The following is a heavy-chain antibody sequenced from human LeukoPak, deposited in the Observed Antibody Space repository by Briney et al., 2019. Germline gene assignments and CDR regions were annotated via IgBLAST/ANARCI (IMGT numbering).Heavy chain of an antibody. CDR3: ASGVVVTADYNWFDP. Sequence: PSETLSLTCAVYGGSFSGYYWSWIRQPPGKGLEWIGEINHSGSTNYNPSLKSRVTISVDTSKNQFSLKLSSVTAADTAVYYCASGVVVTADYNWFDPWGQGTLVTVSS. CDR2: INHSGST. D-gene: IGHD2-21*02. V-gene: IGHV4-34*01. CDR1: GGSFSGYY. J-gene: IGHJ5*02.